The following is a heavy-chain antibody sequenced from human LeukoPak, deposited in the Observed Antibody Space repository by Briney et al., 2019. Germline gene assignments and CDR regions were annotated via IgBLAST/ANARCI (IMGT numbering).Heavy chain of an antibody. CDR2: IYYSGST. V-gene: IGHV4-39*01. CDR1: GGSISNSNYY. Sequence: SETLSLTCTVSGGSISNSNYYWGWIRQPPGKGLEWIGSIYYSGSTNYNPSLKSRVTISVDTSKNQFSLKLSSVTAADTAVYYCARHIAVAGYRIRVSTQGPQSGWFDPWGQGTLVTVSS. CDR3: ARHIAVAGYRIRVSTQGPQSGWFDP. J-gene: IGHJ5*02. D-gene: IGHD6-19*01.